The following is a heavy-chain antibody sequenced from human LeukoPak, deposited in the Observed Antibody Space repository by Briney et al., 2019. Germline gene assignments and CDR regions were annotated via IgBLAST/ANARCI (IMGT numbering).Heavy chain of an antibody. D-gene: IGHD6-13*01. CDR3: ARLNGGGSSWYGYYYYYYMDV. CDR1: GFTFSSYE. V-gene: IGHV3-48*03. J-gene: IGHJ6*03. CDR2: ISSSGSTI. Sequence: GSLRLSCAASGFTFSSYEMNWVRQAPGKGLEWVSYISSSGSTIYYADSVKGRFTISRDNAKNSLYLQMNSLRAEDTAVYYCARLNGGGSSWYGYYYYYYMDVWGKGTTVTVSS.